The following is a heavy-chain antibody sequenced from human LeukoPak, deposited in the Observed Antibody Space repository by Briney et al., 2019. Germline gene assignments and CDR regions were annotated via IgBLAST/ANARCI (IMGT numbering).Heavy chain of an antibody. V-gene: IGHV1-18*04. CDR2: ISAYNGNT. CDR1: GYSFTAYY. D-gene: IGHD3-10*01. J-gene: IGHJ5*02. CDR3: ARVFWFGERGGNWFDP. Sequence: GASVKVSCKTSGYSFTAYYMHWVRQAPGQGLEWMGWISAYNGNTNYAQKLQGRVTMTTDTSTRTAYMELRSLRSDDTAVYYCARVFWFGERGGNWFDPWGQGTLVTVSS.